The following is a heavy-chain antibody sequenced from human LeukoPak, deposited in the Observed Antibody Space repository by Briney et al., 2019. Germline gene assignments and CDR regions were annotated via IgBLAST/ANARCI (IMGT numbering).Heavy chain of an antibody. CDR3: ARGNYYDSSGYYLTLYYFDY. D-gene: IGHD3-22*01. J-gene: IGHJ4*02. V-gene: IGHV4-30-4*01. Sequence: SQTLSLTCTVSGGSISSGDYYWSWIRQPPGKGLEWIGYIYYSGSTYYNPSLKSRVTISVDTSKNQFSLKLSSVTAADTAVYYCARGNYYDSSGYYLTLYYFDYWGQGTLVTVSS. CDR2: IYYSGST. CDR1: GGSISSGDYY.